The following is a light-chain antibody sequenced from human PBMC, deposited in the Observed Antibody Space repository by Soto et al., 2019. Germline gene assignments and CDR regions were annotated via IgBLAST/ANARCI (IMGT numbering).Light chain of an antibody. CDR1: QSVLYSSNNKNY. J-gene: IGKJ1*01. CDR2: WAS. CDR3: QQYYSTPHVT. V-gene: IGKV4-1*01. Sequence: DIVMTQSPDSLAVSLGERATINCKSSQSVLYSSNNKNYLAWYQQKPGQPPKLLIYWASTRESGVPDRFSGSGSGTDFTLTIGSMQAEDVAVYYCQQYYSTPHVTFGQGTKVEIK.